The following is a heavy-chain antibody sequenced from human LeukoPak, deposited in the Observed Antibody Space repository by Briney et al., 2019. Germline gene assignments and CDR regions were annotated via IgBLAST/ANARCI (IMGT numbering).Heavy chain of an antibody. D-gene: IGHD6-19*01. CDR1: GGSISSYY. Sequence: SETLSLTCTVSGGSISSYYWSWIRQPAGKGLEWIGRIYTSGSTNYNPSLKSRVTMSVDTSKNQFSLKLSSVTAADTAVYYCARDTSSSGWGIDAFDIWGQGTMVTVSS. V-gene: IGHV4-4*07. CDR2: IYTSGST. CDR3: ARDTSSSGWGIDAFDI. J-gene: IGHJ3*02.